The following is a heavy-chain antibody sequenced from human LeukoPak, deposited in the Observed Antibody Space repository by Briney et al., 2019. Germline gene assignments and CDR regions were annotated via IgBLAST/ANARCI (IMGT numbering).Heavy chain of an antibody. CDR3: AKDRYGDYGSSFDH. J-gene: IGHJ4*02. D-gene: IGHD4-17*01. Sequence: GGSLRLSCAASGFTFSSYGTHWVRQAPGKGLEWVAVISCDGSNKYYADSVKGRFTISRDNSKNTLYLQMNSLRAEDTAVYYCAKDRYGDYGSSFDHWGQGTLVTVSS. V-gene: IGHV3-30*18. CDR2: ISCDGSNK. CDR1: GFTFSSYG.